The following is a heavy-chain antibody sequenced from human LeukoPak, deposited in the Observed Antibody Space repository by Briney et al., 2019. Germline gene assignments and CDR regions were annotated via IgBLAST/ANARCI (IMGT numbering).Heavy chain of an antibody. CDR2: MNPNSGNT. Sequence: ASVKVSCKASGYTFTSYDINWVRQATGQGLEWMGWMNPNSGNTGYAQKFQGRVTMTRNTSISTAYMELSSLRSEDTAVYYCARGRGRQLGRSIDYWGQGTLVTVSP. V-gene: IGHV1-8*01. J-gene: IGHJ4*02. CDR3: ARGRGRQLGRSIDY. D-gene: IGHD6-13*01. CDR1: GYTFTSYD.